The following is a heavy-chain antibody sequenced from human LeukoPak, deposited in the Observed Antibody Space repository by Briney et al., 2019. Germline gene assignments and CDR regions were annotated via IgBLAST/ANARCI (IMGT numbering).Heavy chain of an antibody. V-gene: IGHV3-11*01. Sequence: GGSLRLSCAASGFTFSDYYMSWIRQAPGKGLEWVSYISSSGSTIYYADSVKGRFTISRDNAKNSLYLQMNSLRAEDTAVYYCARGMATISPAENYFDCWGQGTLVTVSS. D-gene: IGHD5-24*01. CDR3: ARGMATISPAENYFDC. J-gene: IGHJ4*02. CDR1: GFTFSDYY. CDR2: ISSSGSTI.